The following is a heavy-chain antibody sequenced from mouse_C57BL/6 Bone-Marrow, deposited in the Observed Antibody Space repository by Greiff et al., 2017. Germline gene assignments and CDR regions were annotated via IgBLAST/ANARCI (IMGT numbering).Heavy chain of an antibody. Sequence: VQLLQSGAELVKPGASVKLSCTASGYTFTEYTISWVKQTSGQGLEWIGWFYPGSGSIKYNDKFKEQVTLTANKSSSTVYMELSRLTSEDSAVYFCARHEETIYYGYDAGFAYWGQGTLVTVSA. CDR1: GYTFTEYT. CDR2: FYPGSGSI. J-gene: IGHJ3*01. D-gene: IGHD2-2*01. CDR3: ARHEETIYYGYDAGFAY. V-gene: IGHV1-62-2*01.